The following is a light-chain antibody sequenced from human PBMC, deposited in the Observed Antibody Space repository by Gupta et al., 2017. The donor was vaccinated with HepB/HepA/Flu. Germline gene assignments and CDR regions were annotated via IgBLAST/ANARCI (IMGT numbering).Light chain of an antibody. Sequence: QSALTQPASVSGSPGQSITISCPGTSSDVGGYNYVSWYQQHPGKAPKLMMYDVSNRPSGVSNRFSGSKSGNTASLTISGLQAEDEADYYCSSYTSSSTPVVFGGGTKLTVL. V-gene: IGLV2-14*03. J-gene: IGLJ2*01. CDR1: SSDVGGYNY. CDR2: DVS. CDR3: SSYTSSSTPVV.